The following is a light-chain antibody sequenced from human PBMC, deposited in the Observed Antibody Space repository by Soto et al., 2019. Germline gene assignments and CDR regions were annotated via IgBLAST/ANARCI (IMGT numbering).Light chain of an antibody. CDR2: DAS. Sequence: EIVLTQSPATLSLSPGERAALSYRASQSVSTYFAWYPHQPRQAPRLLIYDASNRATGIPARFSGSGSGTVIPLTISSLEPEDAAFYYCQQRSNCWTFGQGTKVEIK. J-gene: IGKJ1*01. V-gene: IGKV3-11*01. CDR3: QQRSNCWT. CDR1: QSVSTY.